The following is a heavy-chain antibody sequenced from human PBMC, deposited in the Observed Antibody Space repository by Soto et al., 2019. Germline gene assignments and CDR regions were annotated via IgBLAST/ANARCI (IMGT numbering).Heavy chain of an antibody. D-gene: IGHD5-18*01. CDR2: INAGNGNT. J-gene: IGHJ4*02. CDR3: AKDHTLTRGYGLTDY. CDR1: GYTFTSYA. V-gene: IGHV1-3*01. Sequence: ASVKVSCKASGYTFTSYAMHWVRQAPGQRLEWMGWINAGNGNTKYSQKFQGRVTITRDTSASTAYMELNSLRAEDTAVYYCAKDHTLTRGYGLTDYWGQGTLVTVSS.